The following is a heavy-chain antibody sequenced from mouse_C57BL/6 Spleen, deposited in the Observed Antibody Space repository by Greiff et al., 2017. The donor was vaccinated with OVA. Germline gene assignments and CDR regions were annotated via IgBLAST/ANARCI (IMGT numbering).Heavy chain of an antibody. CDR1: GYPFTSYG. Sequence: QVQLQQSGAELARPGASVKLSCKASGYPFTSYGISWVKQRTGQGLDWIGEIYPRSGNTYYNEKFKGKATLTADKSSSTAYMELRSLTSEDSAVYFCAREEANWCDYWGQGTTLTVSS. V-gene: IGHV1-81*01. J-gene: IGHJ2*01. CDR3: AREEANWCDY. CDR2: IYPRSGNT. D-gene: IGHD4-1*01.